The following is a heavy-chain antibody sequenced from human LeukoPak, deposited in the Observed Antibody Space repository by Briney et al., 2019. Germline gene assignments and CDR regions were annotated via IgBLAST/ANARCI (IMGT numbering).Heavy chain of an antibody. CDR1: GFTFSSYA. CDR2: ISGSGGST. J-gene: IGHJ6*03. D-gene: IGHD1-14*01. CDR3: AKPAEKDYYYYYMDV. Sequence: TGGSLRLSCAASGFTFSSYAMSCVRQAPGKGLEWVSAISGSGGSTYYADSVKGRFTTSRDNSKNKLYLQMNSLRAEDTAVYYCAKPAEKDYYYYYMDVWGKGTTVTVSS. V-gene: IGHV3-23*01.